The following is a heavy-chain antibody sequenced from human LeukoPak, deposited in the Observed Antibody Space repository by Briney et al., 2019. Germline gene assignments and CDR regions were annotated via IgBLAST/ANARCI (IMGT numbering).Heavy chain of an antibody. CDR1: GFTASGLRFSKAW. CDR3: TTDAQNYEFDF. D-gene: IGHD1-7*01. CDR2: IKNEADGKTI. Sequence: GGSLRLSCTASGFTASGLRFSKAWWSWVRQAPGKGLEWVGRIKNEADGKTIGFAESVKGRFTISRDDSKNTAYLQMNSLRSEDTAVYFCTTDAQNYEFDFWGQGTLVTVSS. V-gene: IGHV3-15*01. J-gene: IGHJ4*02.